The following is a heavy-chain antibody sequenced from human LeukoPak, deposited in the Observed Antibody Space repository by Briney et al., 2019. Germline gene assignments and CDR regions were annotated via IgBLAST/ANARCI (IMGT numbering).Heavy chain of an antibody. D-gene: IGHD3-9*01. J-gene: IGHJ3*02. Sequence: ASVKVSCMASGYTFTSYYMHWVRQAPGQGLEWMGIINPSGGSTSYAQKFQGRVTMTRDMSTSTVYMELSSLRSEDTAVYYCARAVWLENAFDIWGQGTMVTVSS. CDR2: INPSGGST. CDR1: GYTFTSYY. V-gene: IGHV1-46*01. CDR3: ARAVWLENAFDI.